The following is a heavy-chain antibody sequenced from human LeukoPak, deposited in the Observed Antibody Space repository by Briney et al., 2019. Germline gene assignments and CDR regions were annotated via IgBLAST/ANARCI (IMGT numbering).Heavy chain of an antibody. J-gene: IGHJ6*03. D-gene: IGHD2/OR15-2a*01. CDR3: AGGLGVTTFPYYYYYYYMDV. V-gene: IGHV4-59*01. CDR2: IYHSGST. Sequence: SETLSLTCTVSGGSISSYYWNWIRQPPGKGLEWIGYIYHSGSTNYNPSLKSRITISVDTSQNQFSLKLSSVTAADTAVYYCAGGLGVTTFPYYYYYYYMDVWGKGTTVTISS. CDR1: GGSISSYY.